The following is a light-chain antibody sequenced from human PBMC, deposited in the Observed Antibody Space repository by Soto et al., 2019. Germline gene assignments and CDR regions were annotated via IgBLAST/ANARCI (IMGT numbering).Light chain of an antibody. V-gene: IGLV2-8*01. Sequence: QSALTQPPSAYGSPGQSVTISCTGTSSDVGGYNYVSWYQQHPGKAPKLMIYEVSKRPSGVPDRFSGSKSGNTASLTVSGLQAEDEADYYCSSYAGSNVVFGTGTKVTVL. J-gene: IGLJ1*01. CDR1: SSDVGGYNY. CDR2: EVS. CDR3: SSYAGSNVV.